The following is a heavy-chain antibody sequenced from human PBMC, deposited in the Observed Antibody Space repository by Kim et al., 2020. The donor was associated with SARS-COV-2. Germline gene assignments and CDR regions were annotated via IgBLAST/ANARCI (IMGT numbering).Heavy chain of an antibody. V-gene: IGHV1-3*01. Sequence: ASVKVSCKASGYTFTSYALHWVRQAPGQRLEWMGWVSAGNGNTKYSQKFQGRGTITRDTSASTAYMELSSLRAEDTAVYYCARVFAYGSGESDYWGQGTLVTVSS. D-gene: IGHD3-10*01. CDR3: ARVFAYGSGESDY. CDR2: VSAGNGNT. CDR1: GYTFTSYA. J-gene: IGHJ4*02.